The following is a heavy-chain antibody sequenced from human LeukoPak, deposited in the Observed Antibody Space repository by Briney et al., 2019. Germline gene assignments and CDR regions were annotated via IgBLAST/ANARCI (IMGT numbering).Heavy chain of an antibody. Sequence: SQTLSLTCTVSGGSISSGGYYWSWIRQPPGKGLEWIGYIYYSGSTNYNPSLKSRVTISVDTSKNQFSLKLSSVTAADTAAYYCASNYYGSGSLDYWGQGNLVTVSS. V-gene: IGHV4-61*08. J-gene: IGHJ4*02. CDR2: IYYSGST. CDR1: GGSISSGGYY. CDR3: ASNYYGSGSLDY. D-gene: IGHD3-10*01.